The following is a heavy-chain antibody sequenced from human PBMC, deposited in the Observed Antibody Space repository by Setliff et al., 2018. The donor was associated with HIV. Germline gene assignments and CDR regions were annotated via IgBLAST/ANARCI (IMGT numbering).Heavy chain of an antibody. CDR1: GGSISSYY. J-gene: IGHJ4*02. Sequence: SETLSLTCTVSGGSISSYYWSWIRQPPGKGLEWIGSIYYSGSTNYNPSLKSRVTISVDTSKNLFSLKLSSVTAADTAVYYCARGYGAAGGGYWGQGTLVTVSS. CDR2: IYYSGST. D-gene: IGHD6-25*01. V-gene: IGHV4-59*08. CDR3: ARGYGAAGGGY.